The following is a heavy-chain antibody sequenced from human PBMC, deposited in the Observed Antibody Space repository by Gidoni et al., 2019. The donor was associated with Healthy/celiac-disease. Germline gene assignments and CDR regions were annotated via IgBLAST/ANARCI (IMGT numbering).Heavy chain of an antibody. CDR2: ISSSSSYI. CDR1: GFTFSRYS. D-gene: IGHD3-22*01. V-gene: IGHV3-21*01. Sequence: EVQLVESGGGLVKPGGSLRLSCAASGFTFSRYSMNWVRQAPGKGLEWVSSISSSSSYIYYADSVKGRFTISRDNAKNSLYLQMNSLRAEDTAVYYCARVGRSSGYYADDAFDIWGQGTMVTVSS. J-gene: IGHJ3*02. CDR3: ARVGRSSGYYADDAFDI.